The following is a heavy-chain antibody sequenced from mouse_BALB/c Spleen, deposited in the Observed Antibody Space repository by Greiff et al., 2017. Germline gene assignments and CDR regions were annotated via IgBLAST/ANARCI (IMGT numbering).Heavy chain of an antibody. CDR3: VRDYYGSMDY. Sequence: VKLMESGPGLVAPSQSLSITCTVSGFSLTSYDISWIRQPPGKGLEWLGVIWTGGGTNYNSAFMSRLSISKDNSKSQVFLKMNSLQTDDTAIYYCVRDYYGSMDYWGQGTSVTVSS. CDR1: GFSLTSYD. V-gene: IGHV2-9-2*01. J-gene: IGHJ4*01. D-gene: IGHD1-1*01. CDR2: IWTGGGT.